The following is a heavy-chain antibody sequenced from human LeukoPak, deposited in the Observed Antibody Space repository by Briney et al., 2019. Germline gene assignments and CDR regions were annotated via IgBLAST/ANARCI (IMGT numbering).Heavy chain of an antibody. CDR1: GFIIARDS. D-gene: IGHD4-11*01. V-gene: IGHV4-4*02. CDR2: INHSGST. J-gene: IGHJ5*02. Sequence: GSLRLSCAASGFIIARDSMNWVRQAPGKGLEWIGEINHSGSTNYNPSLKSRVTISVDTSKNQFSLRLSSVTAADTAVYYCARRSNYSNYRWFDPWGQGTLVTVSS. CDR3: ARRSNYSNYRWFDP.